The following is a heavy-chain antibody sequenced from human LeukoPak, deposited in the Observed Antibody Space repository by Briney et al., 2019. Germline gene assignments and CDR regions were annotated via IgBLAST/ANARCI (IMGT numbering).Heavy chain of an antibody. CDR1: GYTFTGYY. D-gene: IGHD3-22*01. CDR2: INPNSGGT. J-gene: IGHJ3*02. V-gene: IGHV1-2*06. Sequence: ASVKVSCKASGYTFTGYYMHWVRQAPGQGLEWMGRINPNSGGTNYAQKLQGRVTMTRDTSISTAYMELSRLRSDDTAVYYCASYYYDSSGYFLGDAFDIWGQGTMVTVSS. CDR3: ASYYYDSSGYFLGDAFDI.